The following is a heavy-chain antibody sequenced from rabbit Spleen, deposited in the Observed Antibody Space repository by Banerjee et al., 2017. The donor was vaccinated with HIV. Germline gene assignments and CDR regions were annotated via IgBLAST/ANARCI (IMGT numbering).Heavy chain of an antibody. CDR2: IYAGSSGDT. CDR1: GVSFSGSSY. V-gene: IGHV1S40*01. J-gene: IGHJ4*01. D-gene: IGHD4-1*01. CDR3: ARETSSGWGVVSYYFNL. Sequence: QSLEESGGDLVKPGASLALTCTASGVSFSGSSYMCWVRQAPGKGLEWIACIYAGSSGDTYYANWAKGRFTISKTSSTTVTLQMTSLTAADTATYFCARETSSGWGVVSYYFNLWGPGTLVTVS.